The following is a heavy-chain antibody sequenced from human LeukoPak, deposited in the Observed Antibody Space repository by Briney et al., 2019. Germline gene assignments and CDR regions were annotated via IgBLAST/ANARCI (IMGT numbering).Heavy chain of an antibody. CDR1: GFTFSSYI. J-gene: IGHJ4*02. CDR3: ARDLSGVTEYTYGRGIDY. CDR2: IKKDGSEK. V-gene: IGHV3-7*01. D-gene: IGHD5-18*01. Sequence: GGSLRLSCAASGFTFSSYIMSWVRQAPGKGLEWVANIKKDGSEKYYVDSVKGRFTISRDNAKTSLYLQMNSLRAEDTAVYYCARDLSGVTEYTYGRGIDYWGQGTLVTVSS.